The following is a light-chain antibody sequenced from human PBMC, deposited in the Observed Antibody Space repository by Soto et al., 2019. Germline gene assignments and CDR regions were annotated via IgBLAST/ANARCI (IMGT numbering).Light chain of an antibody. V-gene: IGKV1-6*01. CDR1: QGIRDE. CDR3: LQDYDYPRT. J-gene: IGKJ1*01. CDR2: AAS. Sequence: AIQMTQSPSSLSASVGDRVTITCRASQGIRDELGWYQQKAGKAPNLLISAASRLQSGVPSRFSGRGSGTDFTLTISSLQPEDFATYYCLQDYDYPRTFGQVTKLDIK.